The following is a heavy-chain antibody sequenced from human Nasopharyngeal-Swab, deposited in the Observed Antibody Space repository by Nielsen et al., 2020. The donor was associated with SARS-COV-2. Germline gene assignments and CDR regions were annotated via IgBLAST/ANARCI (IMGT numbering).Heavy chain of an antibody. Sequence: SETLSLTCTVSGGSISSGGYYWSWIRQHPGKGLEWIGYIYYSGSTYHNPSLKSRVTISVDTSKNQFSLKLSSVTAADTAVYYCARNGQSPFDYWGQGTLVTVSS. CDR2: IYYSGST. CDR3: ARNGQSPFDY. J-gene: IGHJ4*02. D-gene: IGHD6-19*01. CDR1: GGSISSGGYY. V-gene: IGHV4-31*03.